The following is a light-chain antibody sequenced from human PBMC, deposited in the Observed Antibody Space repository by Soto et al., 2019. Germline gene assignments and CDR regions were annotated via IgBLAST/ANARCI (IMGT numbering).Light chain of an antibody. V-gene: IGLV3-21*04. Sequence: SYELTQPPSVSVAPGKTARITCGGNNIGSKSVHWYQQKPGQAPVLVIYYDSDRPSGIPERFSGSNSGNTATLTISRVEAGDEADYYCQVWDSSSDLHVVFRGGTKLTVL. J-gene: IGLJ2*01. CDR2: YDS. CDR3: QVWDSSSDLHVV. CDR1: NIGSKS.